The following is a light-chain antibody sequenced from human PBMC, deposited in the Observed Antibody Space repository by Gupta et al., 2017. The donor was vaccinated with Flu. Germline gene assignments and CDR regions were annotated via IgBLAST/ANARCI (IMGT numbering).Light chain of an antibody. V-gene: IGKV3-15*01. CDR2: GAS. Sequence: EIVMTQSPGALSVSPGERATLSCRASQSVSSNLAWYQQKPGQAPRLLIYGASTRATGIPARFSGSGSGTEFTLTISSLQSEDFAVYYCQQYINWPPLSTFRQGSKLEIK. J-gene: IGKJ2*01. CDR1: QSVSSN. CDR3: QQYINWPPLST.